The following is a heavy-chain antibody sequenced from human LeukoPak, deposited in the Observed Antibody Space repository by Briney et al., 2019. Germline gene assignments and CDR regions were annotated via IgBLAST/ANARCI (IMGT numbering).Heavy chain of an antibody. V-gene: IGHV3-15*07. Sequence: PGGSLRLSCAASGFIFSNAWMNWVRQAPGKGLEWVGRIKSKTDGGTTDYAAPVKGRFIISRDDSKNTLYLQMNSLKTEDTALYCCTTVYLTGEGNDYWGQGTLVTVSS. CDR2: IKSKTDGGTT. CDR1: GFIFSNAW. J-gene: IGHJ4*02. D-gene: IGHD3-9*01. CDR3: TTVYLTGEGNDY.